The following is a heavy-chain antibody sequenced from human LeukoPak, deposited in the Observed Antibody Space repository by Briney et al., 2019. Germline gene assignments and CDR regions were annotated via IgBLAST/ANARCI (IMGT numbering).Heavy chain of an antibody. Sequence: GGSLRLSCAASGFTFNSYAMSWVRQAPGKEMEWVAIISSDGNTKSYADTLKGRFSISRDNFRDTVFLEVSTLRPEDTGLYYCVRDLTSGARFDFWGQGTLVTVSA. CDR1: GFTFNSYA. V-gene: IGHV3-30*04. CDR2: ISSDGNTK. J-gene: IGHJ4*02. CDR3: VRDLTSGARFDF. D-gene: IGHD2-8*02.